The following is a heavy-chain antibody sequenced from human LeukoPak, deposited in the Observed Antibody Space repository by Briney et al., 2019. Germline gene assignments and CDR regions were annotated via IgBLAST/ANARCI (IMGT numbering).Heavy chain of an antibody. D-gene: IGHD3-10*01. J-gene: IGHJ4*02. V-gene: IGHV1-2*02. Sequence: GASVKVSCKPSGYTFSDYYIHWVRQPPGQGLEWIGSIYPNSGDTKFAPNFQGRVTMTRDTSLSTVYMELNSLTSDDTALYYCARDLHYGSGSYTPYWGQGTLVTVSS. CDR1: GYTFSDYY. CDR3: ARDLHYGSGSYTPY. CDR2: IYPNSGDT.